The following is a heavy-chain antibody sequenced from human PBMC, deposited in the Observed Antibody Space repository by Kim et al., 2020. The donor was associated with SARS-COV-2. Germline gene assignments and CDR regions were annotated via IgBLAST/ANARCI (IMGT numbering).Heavy chain of an antibody. CDR2: IRSKANSYAT. V-gene: IGHV3-73*01. J-gene: IGHJ6*02. CDR3: TRHLDPYSSGWNYYYYYGMDV. CDR1: GFTFSGSA. Sequence: GGSLRLSCAASGFTFSGSAMHWVRQASGKGLEWVGRIRSKANSYATAYAASVKGRFTISRDDSKNTAYLQMNSLKTEDTAVYYCTRHLDPYSSGWNYYYYYGMDVWCQGTTVTVSS. D-gene: IGHD6-19*01.